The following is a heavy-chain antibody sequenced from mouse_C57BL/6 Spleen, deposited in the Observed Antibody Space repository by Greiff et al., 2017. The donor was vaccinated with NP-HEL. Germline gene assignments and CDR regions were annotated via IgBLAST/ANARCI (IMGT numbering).Heavy chain of an antibody. CDR2: INPNNGGT. J-gene: IGHJ4*01. CDR3: ARGGGPLYAMDY. Sequence: GDINPNNGGTIYNQKFKGKATLTVDKSSSTAYMELRSLTSEDTAVYYCARGGGPLYAMDYWGQGTSVTVSS. V-gene: IGHV1-18*01.